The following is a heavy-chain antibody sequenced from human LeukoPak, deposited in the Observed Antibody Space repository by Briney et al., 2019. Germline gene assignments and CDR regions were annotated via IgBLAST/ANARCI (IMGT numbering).Heavy chain of an antibody. CDR3: ASSTVTTWIVPTNDAFDI. V-gene: IGHV1-2*06. J-gene: IGHJ3*02. D-gene: IGHD4-17*01. Sequence: GASVKVSCKASGYTFTGYCMHWVRQAPGQGLEWVGRINPNSGGTNYAQKFQGRVTMTRDTSISTAYMELSRLRSDDTAVYYCASSTVTTWIVPTNDAFDIWGQGTMVTVSS. CDR2: INPNSGGT. CDR1: GYTFTGYC.